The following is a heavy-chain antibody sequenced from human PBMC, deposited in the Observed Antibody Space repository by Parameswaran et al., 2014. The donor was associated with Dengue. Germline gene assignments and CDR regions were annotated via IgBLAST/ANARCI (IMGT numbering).Heavy chain of an antibody. Sequence: WVRQAPGQGLEWMGWISPNSGGTNYAQKFQGRVTMTRDTSISTAYMELSRLRSDDTAVYYCARDFVVVPAAIFEADAFDIWGQGTMVTVSS. CDR3: ARDFVVVPAAIFEADAFDI. J-gene: IGHJ3*02. CDR2: ISPNSGGT. D-gene: IGHD2-2*01. V-gene: IGHV1-2*02.